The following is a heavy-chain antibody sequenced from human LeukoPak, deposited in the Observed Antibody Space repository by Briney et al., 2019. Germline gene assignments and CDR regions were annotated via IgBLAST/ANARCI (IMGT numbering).Heavy chain of an antibody. D-gene: IGHD5-24*01. V-gene: IGHV3-30*18. Sequence: PGRSLRLSCAASGFTFSSYGMHWVRQAPGKGLEWVAVISYDGSNKYYADSVKGRFTISRDNSKNTLYLQMNSLRAEDTAVYYCAKGSSATWGQGTLVTVSS. J-gene: IGHJ4*02. CDR3: AKGSSAT. CDR2: ISYDGSNK. CDR1: GFTFSSYG.